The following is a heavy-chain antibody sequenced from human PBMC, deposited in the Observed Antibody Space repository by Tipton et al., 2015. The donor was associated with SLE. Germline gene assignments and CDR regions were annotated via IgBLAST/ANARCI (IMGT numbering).Heavy chain of an antibody. V-gene: IGHV4-59*04. D-gene: IGHD3/OR15-3a*01. Sequence: GLVKPSETLSLTCSLSGGSISNFYWTWIRQSPGKGLEYIGSIYSGGNTYYNPSLKSRISMSVDTSKNQFSLKLTSVTAADTAMYYCARGRYDVLTGSYNWFDPWGQGTLVTVSS. CDR2: IYSGGNT. CDR1: GGSISNFY. CDR3: ARGRYDVLTGSYNWFDP. J-gene: IGHJ5*02.